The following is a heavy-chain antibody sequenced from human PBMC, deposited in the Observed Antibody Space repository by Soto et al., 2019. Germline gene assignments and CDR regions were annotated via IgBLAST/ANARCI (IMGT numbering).Heavy chain of an antibody. D-gene: IGHD5-18*01. CDR1: GFTFSTSW. CDR3: ARGGQLQGS. CDR2: INSDGIT. J-gene: IGHJ5*02. Sequence: WGSLRLSCAASGFTFSTSWMHWVRQAPGMGLVWISRINSDGITAYADSVRGRFTISRDNAKNTLYLQMNSLRVEDTAVYYCARGGQLQGSWGQGTPVTVSS. V-gene: IGHV3-74*01.